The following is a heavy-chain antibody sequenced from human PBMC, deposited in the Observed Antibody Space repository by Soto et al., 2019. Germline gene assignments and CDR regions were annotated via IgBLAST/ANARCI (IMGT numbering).Heavy chain of an antibody. D-gene: IGHD2-15*01. CDR2: INPDNGNT. V-gene: IGHV1-3*01. Sequence: QVPLVQSGAEVKKPGASVKISCKASGYTFTRYTMNWVRQAPGQRFEWMGWINPDNGNTKSSQKFQDRVIITRDTSASTAYMDLSSLRSEDTAVYYCARGIATGQLDPWGQGTLVTVSS. J-gene: IGHJ5*02. CDR3: ARGIATGQLDP. CDR1: GYTFTRYT.